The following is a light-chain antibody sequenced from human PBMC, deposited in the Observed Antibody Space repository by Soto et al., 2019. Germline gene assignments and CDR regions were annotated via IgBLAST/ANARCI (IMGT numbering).Light chain of an antibody. J-gene: IGKJ5*01. CDR3: QQLSVPPIS. CDR2: AAS. Sequence: EIELTQKPYFLSPYIGESVTVTCLASQVISTSLAWYQVKPGKAPKLLIYAASTLESGAPSRFSATVSGTEFSLTISSLQPEDFAPYCCQQLSVPPISFAQGTRLDIK. V-gene: IGKV1-9*01. CDR1: QVISTS.